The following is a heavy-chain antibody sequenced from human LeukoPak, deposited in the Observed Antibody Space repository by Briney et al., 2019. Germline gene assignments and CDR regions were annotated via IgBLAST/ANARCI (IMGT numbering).Heavy chain of an antibody. V-gene: IGHV1-69*01. CDR2: IIPIFGTA. CDR3: ARDYGAYYDILTGHSGALDI. CDR1: GGTFSSYA. Sequence: SVKVSCKASGGTFSSYAISWVRQAPGQGLEWMGGIIPIFGTANYAQKFQGRVTITADESTSTAYMELSSLRSEDTAVYYCARDYGAYYDILTGHSGALDIWGQGTMVTVSS. J-gene: IGHJ3*02. D-gene: IGHD3-9*01.